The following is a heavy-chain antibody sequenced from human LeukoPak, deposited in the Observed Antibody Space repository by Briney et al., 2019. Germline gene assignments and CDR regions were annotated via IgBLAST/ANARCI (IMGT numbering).Heavy chain of an antibody. Sequence: GGSLRLSCAASGFTFSSYAMSWVRQAPGKGLEWVSAISGSGGSTYYADSVKGRSTISRDNSKNTLYLQMNSLRAEDTAVYYCARDRSSGYYGSFDYWGQGTLVTVSS. CDR2: ISGSGGST. D-gene: IGHD3-10*01. CDR1: GFTFSSYA. J-gene: IGHJ4*02. V-gene: IGHV3-23*01. CDR3: ARDRSSGYYGSFDY.